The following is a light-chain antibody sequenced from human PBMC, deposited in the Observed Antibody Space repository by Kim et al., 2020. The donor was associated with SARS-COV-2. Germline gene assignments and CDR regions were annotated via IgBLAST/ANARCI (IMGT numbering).Light chain of an antibody. CDR2: ANH. Sequence: ALGQTVSIPSQGESIRNYYASWFQKNTGQAPILVIYANHNRPSLTPDRFSGSSAGKTASLTITGAQEDDAADYYCASRDSSRTHVVFGGGTLLTVL. CDR3: ASRDSSRTHVV. CDR1: SIRNYY. J-gene: IGLJ3*02. V-gene: IGLV3-19*01.